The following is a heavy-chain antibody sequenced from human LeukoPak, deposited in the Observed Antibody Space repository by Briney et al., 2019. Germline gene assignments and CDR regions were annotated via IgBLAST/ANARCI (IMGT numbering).Heavy chain of an antibody. CDR2: ISYDGSNK. V-gene: IGHV3-30*18. CDR1: GFTFSSYG. J-gene: IGHJ4*02. Sequence: GRSLRLSCAAFGFTFSSYGMHWVRQAPGKGLEWVAVISYDGSNKYYADSVKGRFTISRDNSKNTLYLQMNSLRAEDTAVYYCPKVPLRYFDWLPFDYWGQGTLVTVSS. CDR3: PKVPLRYFDWLPFDY. D-gene: IGHD3-9*01.